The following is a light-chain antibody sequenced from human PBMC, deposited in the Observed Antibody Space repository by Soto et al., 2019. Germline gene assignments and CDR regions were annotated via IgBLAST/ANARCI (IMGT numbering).Light chain of an antibody. V-gene: IGKV1-39*01. CDR3: QQSFRPPWT. J-gene: IGKJ1*01. CDR2: SAS. Sequence: DIQMTQSPSYLSASVGGRVTITCRASQNIYTYLNWYQQKPGKAPKLLIYSASSLQSGVPSRFSGSGSATDLTLAISGLQPEDFANYYRQQSFRPPWTFAQGTTVEIK. CDR1: QNIYTY.